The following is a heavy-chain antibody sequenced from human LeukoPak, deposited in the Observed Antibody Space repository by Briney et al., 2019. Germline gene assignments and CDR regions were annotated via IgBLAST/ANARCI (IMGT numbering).Heavy chain of an antibody. CDR1: GFTFDDYA. CDR2: ISWNSGSI. J-gene: IGHJ6*03. CDR3: ARGENMITFGTPIFVTGMDV. V-gene: IGHV3-9*01. Sequence: PGGSLRLSCAASGFTFDDYAMHWVRQAPGKGLEWVSGISWNSGSIAYADSVKGRFTISRDNAKNSLYLQMNSLRAEDTAVYYCARGENMITFGTPIFVTGMDVWGKGTTVTVSS. D-gene: IGHD3-16*01.